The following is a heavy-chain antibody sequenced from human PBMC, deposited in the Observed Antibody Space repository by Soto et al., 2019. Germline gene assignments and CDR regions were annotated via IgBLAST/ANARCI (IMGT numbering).Heavy chain of an antibody. CDR1: GFTFSSYA. V-gene: IGHV3-23*01. J-gene: IGHJ4*02. CDR3: AKPPSDILTGYYDY. Sequence: GGSLRLSCAASGFTFSSYAMSWVRQAPGKGLEWVSAISGSGGSTYYADSVKGRFTISRDNSKNTLYLQMNSLRAEDTAVYYCAKPPSDILTGYYDYWGQGTLVTVSS. CDR2: ISGSGGST. D-gene: IGHD3-9*01.